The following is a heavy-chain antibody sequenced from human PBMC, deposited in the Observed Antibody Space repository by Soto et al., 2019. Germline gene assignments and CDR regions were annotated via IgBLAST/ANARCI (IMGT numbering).Heavy chain of an antibody. CDR1: GFTFSSYA. CDR2: ISGSGGST. D-gene: IGHD3-16*01. J-gene: IGHJ4*02. V-gene: IGHV3-23*01. CDR3: AKDSGAERIMITFGGVNSLVY. Sequence: GGSLRLSCAASGFTFSSYAMSWVRQAPGKGLEWVSAISGSGGSTYYADSVKGRFTISRDNSKNTLYLQMNSLRAEDTAVYYCAKDSGAERIMITFGGVNSLVYWGQGTLVTVSS.